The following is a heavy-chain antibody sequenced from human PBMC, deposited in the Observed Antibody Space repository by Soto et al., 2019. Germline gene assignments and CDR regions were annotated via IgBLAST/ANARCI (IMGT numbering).Heavy chain of an antibody. CDR1: GFTFSSYA. J-gene: IGHJ4*02. Sequence: PGGSLRLSCAASGFTFSSYAMSWVRQAPGKGLEWVSAISGSGGSTYYADSVKGRFTISRDNSKNTLYLQMNSLKTEDTAVYYSTTDPVTMIVVVPSSGWGQGTLVTVSS. CDR2: ISGSGGST. CDR3: TTDPVTMIVVVPSSG. D-gene: IGHD3-22*01. V-gene: IGHV3-23*01.